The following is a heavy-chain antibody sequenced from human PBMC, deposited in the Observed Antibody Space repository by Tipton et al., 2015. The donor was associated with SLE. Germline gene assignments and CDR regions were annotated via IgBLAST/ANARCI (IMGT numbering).Heavy chain of an antibody. J-gene: IGHJ4*02. CDR2: IYYTGTT. Sequence: TLSLTCTVSGGSINDYYWTWIRQPPGKGLEGIGYIYYTGTTNYDPSLKSRVTISLDMSKNQFSLKLNSVTAADTAVYYCARVGSGYYFVEGFDYWGQGSLVTVSS. CDR3: ARVGSGYYFVEGFDY. V-gene: IGHV4-59*01. D-gene: IGHD3-3*01. CDR1: GGSINDYY.